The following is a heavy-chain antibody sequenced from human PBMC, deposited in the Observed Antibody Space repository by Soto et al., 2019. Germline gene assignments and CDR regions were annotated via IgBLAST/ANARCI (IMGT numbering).Heavy chain of an antibody. Sequence: QVPLVESGGGVVQPGRSLRLSCAASGFTFSSFRTHWVRQAPGKGLEWVSSISYDGSNKNYADSVKGRFTISRDNSKNTLYLQMNSLRAEDTAVYYCAKSAGSTWTFDYWGQGTLVTVSS. D-gene: IGHD6-13*01. CDR3: AKSAGSTWTFDY. CDR2: ISYDGSNK. J-gene: IGHJ4*02. V-gene: IGHV3-30*18. CDR1: GFTFSSFR.